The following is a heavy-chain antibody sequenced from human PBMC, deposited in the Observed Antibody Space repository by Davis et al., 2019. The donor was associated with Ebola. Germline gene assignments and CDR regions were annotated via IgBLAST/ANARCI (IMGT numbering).Heavy chain of an antibody. CDR1: GGSISISSYY. CDR2: IYYSGST. Sequence: MPSETLSLTCTVSGGSISISSYYWSWIRQPPGKGLEWIGHIYYSGSTNYNPSLKSRVTISVDTSKNQFSLKLSSVTAADTAVYYCVRGGPIAVSKAWFDPWGQGALVTVSS. CDR3: VRGGPIAVSKAWFDP. J-gene: IGHJ5*02. D-gene: IGHD6-19*01. V-gene: IGHV4-61*05.